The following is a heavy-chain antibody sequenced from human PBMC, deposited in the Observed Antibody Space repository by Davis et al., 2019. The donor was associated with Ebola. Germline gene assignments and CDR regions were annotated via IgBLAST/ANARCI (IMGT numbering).Heavy chain of an antibody. CDR1: LYIFTDNY. J-gene: IGHJ6*02. CDR2: VNPSGGGT. CDR3: ARDGPWGMDV. V-gene: IGHV1-46*01. Sequence: ASVTVSCMASLYIFTDNYMHWVRQAPGQGLEWMGIVNPSGGGTLYAPTFQGRVTMTRDTSTSTDYMELRSLRSEDTAVYFCARDGPWGMDVWGQGTTVIVSS.